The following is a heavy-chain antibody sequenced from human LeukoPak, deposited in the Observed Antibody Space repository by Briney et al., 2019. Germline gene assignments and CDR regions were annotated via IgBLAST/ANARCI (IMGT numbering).Heavy chain of an antibody. D-gene: IGHD4-23*01. V-gene: IGHV4-59*01. CDR1: GGSISSYY. CDR2: IYYSGST. J-gene: IGHJ4*02. CDR3: AREAYYGGIDY. Sequence: SETLSLTCTVSGGSISSYYWSWIRQPPGKGLEWIGYIYYSGSTNYNPSLKSRVTISVDTSKNQFSLKLSSVTAADTAVYYCAREAYYGGIDYWGQGTLVTVSS.